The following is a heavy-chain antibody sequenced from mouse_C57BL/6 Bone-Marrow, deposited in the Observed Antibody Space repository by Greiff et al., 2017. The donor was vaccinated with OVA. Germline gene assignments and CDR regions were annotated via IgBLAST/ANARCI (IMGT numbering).Heavy chain of an antibody. CDR3: AVDYGYDGGYYYAMDY. V-gene: IGHV1-9*01. J-gene: IGHJ4*01. D-gene: IGHD2-2*01. Sequence: VQRVESGAELMKPGASVKLSCKATGYTFPGYWIAWVKQRPGHGLEWIGEILPGSGSTNYNEKFKGKATFTADTSSNTAYMQLSSLTTEDSAIYYWAVDYGYDGGYYYAMDYWGRGTAVTVSS. CDR2: ILPGSGST. CDR1: GYTFPGYW.